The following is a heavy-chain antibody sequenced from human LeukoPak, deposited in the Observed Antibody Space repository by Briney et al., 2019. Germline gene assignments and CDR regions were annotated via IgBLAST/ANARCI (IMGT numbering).Heavy chain of an antibody. V-gene: IGHV6-1*01. CDR1: GDSVSSNSVA. D-gene: IGHD1-7*01. Sequence: SQTLSLTSAMSGDSVSSNSVAWNWIRHSPLRGLEWLGRAYSRSRGGRDYAISVRSRINIDTDTSRNQFSLQLSSVTPEDTAVYYCARGTNSTFDIWGQGTMVTVSS. CDR3: ARGTNSTFDI. CDR2: AYSRSRGGR. J-gene: IGHJ3*02.